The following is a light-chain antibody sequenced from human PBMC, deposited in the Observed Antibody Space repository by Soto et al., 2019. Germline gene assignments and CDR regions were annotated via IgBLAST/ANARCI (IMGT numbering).Light chain of an antibody. CDR3: ATWDDSLSNYV. CDR1: SSNIGSNY. J-gene: IGLJ1*01. Sequence: QSVLTQPPSASGTPGQRVTISCSGSSSNIGSNYVYWYQHLTGTVPKLLIYRNNQRPSGVPDRFSGSKSGTSASLAISGLRSEDEADYYCATWDDSLSNYVFGTGTKVTVL. V-gene: IGLV1-47*01. CDR2: RNN.